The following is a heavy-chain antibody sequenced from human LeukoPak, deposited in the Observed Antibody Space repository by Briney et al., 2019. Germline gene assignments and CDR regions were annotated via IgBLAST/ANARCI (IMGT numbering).Heavy chain of an antibody. V-gene: IGHV4-38-2*02. CDR3: ARDKSDSSGLFDY. Sequence: SETLSLTCTVSGYSISSGYYWGWIRQPPGKGLEWVGYIYHSGSTYYNPSLKSRVTISVDRSKNQFSLKLSSVTAADTAVYYCARDKSDSSGLFDYWGQGTLVTVSS. D-gene: IGHD3-22*01. CDR2: IYHSGST. J-gene: IGHJ4*02. CDR1: GYSISSGYY.